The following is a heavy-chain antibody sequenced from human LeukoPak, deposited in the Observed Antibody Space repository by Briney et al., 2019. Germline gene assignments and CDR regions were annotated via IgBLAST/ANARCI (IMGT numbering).Heavy chain of an antibody. J-gene: IGHJ6*02. CDR2: MNPNSGNT. Sequence: VASVKVSCKASGYTFTSYDINWVRQATGQGLVWMGWMNPNSGNTGYAQKFQGRVTMTRNTSISTAYMELSSLRSEDTAVYYCARQPISGYYYGMDVWGQGTTVTVSS. V-gene: IGHV1-8*01. CDR1: GYTFTSYD. D-gene: IGHD3-3*01. CDR3: ARQPISGYYYGMDV.